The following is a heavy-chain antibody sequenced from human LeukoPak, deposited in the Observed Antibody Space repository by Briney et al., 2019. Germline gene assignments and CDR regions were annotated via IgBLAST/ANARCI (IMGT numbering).Heavy chain of an antibody. CDR3: AKNGQSGFSFDP. CDR1: GGSISSSNW. V-gene: IGHV4-4*02. J-gene: IGHJ5*02. Sequence: SETLSLTWAVSGGSISSSNWWSWVRQPPGKGLEWIGEIYHSGSTNYNPSLKSRVTISVDKSKNQFSLKLSSVTAADTAVYYCAKNGQSGFSFDPWGQGTLVTVSS. CDR2: IYHSGST. D-gene: IGHD1-26*01.